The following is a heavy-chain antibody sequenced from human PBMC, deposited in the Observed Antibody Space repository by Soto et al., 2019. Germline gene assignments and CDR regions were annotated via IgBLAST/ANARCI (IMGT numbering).Heavy chain of an antibody. D-gene: IGHD6-13*01. J-gene: IGHJ6*03. CDR3: ARGLYSSSWLEYYYYYMDV. Sequence: PSETLSLTCTVSGGSISSYYWSWIRQPPGKGLEWIGYIYYSGSTNYNPSLKSRVTISVDTSKNQFSLKLSSVTAADTAVYYCARGLYSSSWLEYYYYYMDVWGKGTTVTVSS. CDR1: GGSISSYY. V-gene: IGHV4-59*01. CDR2: IYYSGST.